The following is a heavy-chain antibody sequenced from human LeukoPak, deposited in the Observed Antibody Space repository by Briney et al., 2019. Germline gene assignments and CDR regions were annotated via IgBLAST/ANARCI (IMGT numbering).Heavy chain of an antibody. J-gene: IGHJ4*02. CDR1: GYSFTTYW. CDR3: ARREDGSGNIGY. Sequence: GESLKISCKGSGYSFTTYWIVWVRQMPGKGLEWMGIIYPDDSDTRYSPSFQGQVTISADKSITTAYLQWSSLKASDTAIYFCARREDGSGNIGYWGQGTLVTVSS. D-gene: IGHD3-10*01. CDR2: IYPDDSDT. V-gene: IGHV5-51*01.